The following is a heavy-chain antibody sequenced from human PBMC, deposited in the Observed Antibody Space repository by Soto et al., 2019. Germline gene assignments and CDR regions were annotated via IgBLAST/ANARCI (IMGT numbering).Heavy chain of an antibody. CDR2: IKSRTDGGTT. D-gene: IGHD2-15*01. V-gene: IGHV3-15*01. CDR3: ATDHLPGSCRETTGHGDDDFDS. Sequence: EVQLVESGGGLVKPGGSLRLSCAASGFTFTKAWMSWVRQAPGKGLERVGRIKSRTDGGTTDYAAPVRGRFTISRDDSKNTLYLQMNSLKTEDTAVYYCATDHLPGSCRETTGHGDDDFDSWGQGTMVTVSS. CDR1: GFTFTKAW. J-gene: IGHJ3*02.